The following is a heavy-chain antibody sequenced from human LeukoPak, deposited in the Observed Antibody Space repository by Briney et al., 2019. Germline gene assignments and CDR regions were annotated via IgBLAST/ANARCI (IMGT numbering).Heavy chain of an antibody. Sequence: GGSLRLSCAASGFTFSSYNMNWVRQAPGKGLEWVSSISSGSGFIYYADSVRGRFTISRDNTKNSLYLQMNNLRTEDTALYYCARDPRAGYLDNWGRGTLVTVSS. J-gene: IGHJ4*02. V-gene: IGHV3-21*04. CDR3: ARDPRAGYLDN. CDR1: GFTFSSYN. D-gene: IGHD1-14*01. CDR2: ISSGSGFI.